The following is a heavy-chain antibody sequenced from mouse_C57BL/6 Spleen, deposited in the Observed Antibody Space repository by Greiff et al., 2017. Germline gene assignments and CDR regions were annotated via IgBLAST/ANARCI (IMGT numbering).Heavy chain of an antibody. D-gene: IGHD4-1*01. CDR1: GFTFSNYW. Sequence: EVHLVESGGGLVQPGGSMKLSCVASGFTFSNYWMNWVRQTPEKGLEWVAQIRLKSDNYATHYAESVKGRLTISRDDSKSSVYLQMNNLRADDTGIYYCTATSWDYFDYWGQGTTLTVSS. V-gene: IGHV6-3*01. CDR3: TATSWDYFDY. CDR2: IRLKSDNYAT. J-gene: IGHJ2*01.